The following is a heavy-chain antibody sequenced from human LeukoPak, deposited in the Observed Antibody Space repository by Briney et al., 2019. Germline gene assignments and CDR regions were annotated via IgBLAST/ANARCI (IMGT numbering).Heavy chain of an antibody. CDR1: GYSFTSYD. CDR3: ARDLINVWFAFDL. J-gene: IGHJ3*01. D-gene: IGHD3-9*01. V-gene: IGHV1-8*01. Sequence: ASVKVSCRASGYSFTSYDMNRVRQATGQGLEWMGWVNPNSGNTGYAQKFQGRITMTRDTSTGTAYMELSSLRSEDTAVYFCARDLINVWFAFDLWGQGTMVTVSS. CDR2: VNPNSGNT.